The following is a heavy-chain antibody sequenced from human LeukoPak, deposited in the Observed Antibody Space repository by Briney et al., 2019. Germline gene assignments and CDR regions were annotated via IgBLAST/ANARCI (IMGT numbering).Heavy chain of an antibody. CDR3: ARKNSGGWYFDY. CDR2: IYSSGST. CDR1: GGSISTYY. D-gene: IGHD6-19*01. Sequence: PSETLSLTCTVSGGSISTYYYSWIRQPAGKGLEWIGRIYSSGSTNYNPSLKSRVTMSVETSKNQFSLILGSVTASDTAVYYCARKNSGGWYFDYWGQGTLVTVSS. V-gene: IGHV4-4*07. J-gene: IGHJ4*02.